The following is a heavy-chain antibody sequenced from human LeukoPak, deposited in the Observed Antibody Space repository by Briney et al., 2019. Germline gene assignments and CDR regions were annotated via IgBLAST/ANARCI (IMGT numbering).Heavy chain of an antibody. V-gene: IGHV4-4*07. Sequence: SETLSLTCTVSGGSISRSYWSWIRQPAGKGLEWIGRIYTNVSTNYNPSLKSRVTMSVDTSKNQFSLKLSSVTAADTAVYYCARDSASRSYARSGRDRRIDYWGQGTLVTVSS. CDR1: GGSISRSY. CDR3: ARDSASRSYARSGRDRRIDY. CDR2: IYTNVST. J-gene: IGHJ4*02. D-gene: IGHD1-26*01.